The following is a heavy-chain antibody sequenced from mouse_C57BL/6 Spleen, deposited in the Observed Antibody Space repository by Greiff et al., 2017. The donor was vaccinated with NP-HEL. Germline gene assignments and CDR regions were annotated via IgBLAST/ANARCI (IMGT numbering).Heavy chain of an antibody. D-gene: IGHD1-1*01. CDR1: GYTFTSYW. V-gene: IGHV1-55*01. CDR3: ARSTVVAHDDY. J-gene: IGHJ2*01. Sequence: QVHVKQPGAELVKPGASVKMSCKASGYTFTSYWITWVKQRPGQGLEWIGDIYPGSGSTNYNEKFKSKATLTVDTSSSTAYMQLSSLTSEDSAVYYCARSTVVAHDDYWGQGTTLTVSS. CDR2: IYPGSGST.